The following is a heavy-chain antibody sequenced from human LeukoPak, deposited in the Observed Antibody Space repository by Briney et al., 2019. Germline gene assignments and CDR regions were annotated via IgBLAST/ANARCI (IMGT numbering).Heavy chain of an antibody. V-gene: IGHV1-18*01. Sequence: ASVKVSCKTSGYSFTTYGTNWVRLAPGQGLEWMGWITAYNGNTNYAHKFQGRFTMTTDTYTRTVYMELRGLKSNDTAVYYCARGVSDRWADFWGQGTLVTVSS. J-gene: IGHJ4*02. CDR1: GYSFTTYG. D-gene: IGHD3-22*01. CDR3: ARGVSDRWADF. CDR2: ITAYNGNT.